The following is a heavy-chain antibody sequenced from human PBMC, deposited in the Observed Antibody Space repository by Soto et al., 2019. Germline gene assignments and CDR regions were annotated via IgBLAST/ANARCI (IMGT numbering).Heavy chain of an antibody. V-gene: IGHV3-23*01. CDR3: AKSRGIQLLFYDAFDI. D-gene: IGHD5-18*01. J-gene: IGHJ3*02. CDR1: GFTFSSYA. Sequence: EVQLLESGGGLVQPGGSLRLSCAASGFTFSSYAMSWVRQAPGKGLEWVSAISGSGGSTYYADSVKGRFTISRDNSKNTLYLQMNSLRAEDTAVYYCAKSRGIQLLFYDAFDIWGQGTMVTVSS. CDR2: ISGSGGST.